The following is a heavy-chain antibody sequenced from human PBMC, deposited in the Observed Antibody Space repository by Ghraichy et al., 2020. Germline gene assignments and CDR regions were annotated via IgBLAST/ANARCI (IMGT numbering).Heavy chain of an antibody. Sequence: SGPTLVKPTQTLTLTCTVSGFSLRTSEMCVTWIRQSPGKALEWLALIDWDDDAYYNTSLKTRLTISKDTSKNQVVLTMTDMDPADTATYYCARSLYAAYWYFDVWGRGTLVTVSS. J-gene: IGHJ2*01. CDR3: ARSLYAAYWYFDV. D-gene: IGHD5/OR15-5a*01. V-gene: IGHV2-70*01. CDR1: GFSLRTSEMC. CDR2: IDWDDDA.